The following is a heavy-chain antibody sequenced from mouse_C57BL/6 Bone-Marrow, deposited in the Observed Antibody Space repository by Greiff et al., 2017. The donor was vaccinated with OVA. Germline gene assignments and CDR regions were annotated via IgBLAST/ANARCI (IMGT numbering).Heavy chain of an antibody. Sequence: LVKPGASVKLSCMASGYTFTEYTIPWVKQRSGQGLEWIGWFYPGSGSIKNNEKFKDKATLTADKSSSTVYMELSRLTSEDSAVYFCARPQLRSWFDYWGQGTLVTVSA. CDR2: FYPGSGSI. D-gene: IGHD2-12*01. CDR3: ARPQLRSWFDY. V-gene: IGHV1-62-2*01. CDR1: GYTFTEYT. J-gene: IGHJ3*01.